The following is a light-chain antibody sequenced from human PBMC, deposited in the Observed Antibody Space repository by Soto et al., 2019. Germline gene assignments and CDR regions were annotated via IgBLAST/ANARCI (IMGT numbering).Light chain of an antibody. V-gene: IGKV3-20*01. CDR3: QQFGSSPPWT. Sequence: EIVLTQSPGTLSLSPGERATLSCRASQSIASSYLAWYQQKPGQPPRLLLYRTFNRATGIPDRFSGSGSGTDFTLTISRLEPEDFAVYFCQQFGSSPPWTFGQGTKVEIK. J-gene: IGKJ1*01. CDR2: RTF. CDR1: QSIASSY.